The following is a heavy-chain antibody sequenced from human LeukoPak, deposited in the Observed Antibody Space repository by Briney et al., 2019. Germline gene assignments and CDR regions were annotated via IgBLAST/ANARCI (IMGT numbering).Heavy chain of an antibody. CDR2: ISSSSSYI. CDR3: ARDRQVVVITPFDY. Sequence: SGGSLRLSCAASGFTFSSYSMNWVRQAPGKGLEWVSSISSSSSYIYYADSVKGRFTISRDNAKNSLYLQMNSLRAEDTAVYYCARDRQVVVITPFDYWGQETLVTVSS. CDR1: GFTFSSYS. D-gene: IGHD3-22*01. J-gene: IGHJ4*02. V-gene: IGHV3-21*01.